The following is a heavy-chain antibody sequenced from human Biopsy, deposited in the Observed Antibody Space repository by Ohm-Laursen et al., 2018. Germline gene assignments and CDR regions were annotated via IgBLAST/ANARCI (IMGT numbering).Heavy chain of an antibody. D-gene: IGHD4-23*01. CDR3: ARGSDEYGGLYFPH. Sequence: GTLSLTCSVSGGSFTGHYWTWIRQPPGKGLEWIGHISHTGYTSYKSSLKSRVTISLDTSRKHFSLRLTSLAAADTAVYYCARGSDEYGGLYFPHWGQGTLVTVSS. CDR2: ISHTGYT. V-gene: IGHV4-59*11. CDR1: GGSFTGHY. J-gene: IGHJ1*01.